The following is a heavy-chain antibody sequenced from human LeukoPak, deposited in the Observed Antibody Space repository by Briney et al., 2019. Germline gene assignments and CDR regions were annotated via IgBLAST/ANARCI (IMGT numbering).Heavy chain of an antibody. CDR2: IKQDGSEK. Sequence: PGGSLRLSCAATGFTFSSYWMSWVRQVPGKGLEWVANIKQDGSEKYYVDSVKGRFTISRDNAKNSLYLQMNSLRAEDTAVYYCATGGRDYYDSSGYFRDWGQGTLVTVSS. V-gene: IGHV3-7*01. CDR1: GFTFSSYW. D-gene: IGHD3-22*01. CDR3: ATGGRDYYDSSGYFRD. J-gene: IGHJ4*02.